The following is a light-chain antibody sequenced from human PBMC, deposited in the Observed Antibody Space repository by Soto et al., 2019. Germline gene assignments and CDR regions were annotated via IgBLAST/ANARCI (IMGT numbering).Light chain of an antibody. V-gene: IGKV3-20*01. Sequence: EIVLTQSPGTLSLSPGERATLSCRASQSVSSSYLAWYQQKPGQAPRLLIYGASSRATGIPDRFSGSGSRTDFTINISRLEPEDFAVYYCHHYDSSLFTFGGGTKVEIK. CDR2: GAS. J-gene: IGKJ4*01. CDR1: QSVSSSY. CDR3: HHYDSSLFT.